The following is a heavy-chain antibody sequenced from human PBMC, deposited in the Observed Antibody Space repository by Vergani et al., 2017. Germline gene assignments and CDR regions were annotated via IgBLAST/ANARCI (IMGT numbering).Heavy chain of an antibody. J-gene: IGHJ1*01. CDR3: AKSWETWIQLWPQLPQH. CDR1: GFTFSSYG. D-gene: IGHD5-18*01. CDR2: ISYDGSNK. V-gene: IGHV3-30*18. Sequence: QVQLVESGGGVVQPGRSLRLSCAASGFTFSSYGMHWVRQAPGKGLEWVAVISYDGSNKYYADSVKGRFTISRDNSKNTLYLQMNSLRAEDTAVYYCAKSWETWIQLWPQLPQHWGQGTLVTGSS.